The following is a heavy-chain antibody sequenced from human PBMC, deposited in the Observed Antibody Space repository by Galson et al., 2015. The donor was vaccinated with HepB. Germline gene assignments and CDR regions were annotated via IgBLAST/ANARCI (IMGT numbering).Heavy chain of an antibody. D-gene: IGHD1-14*01. J-gene: IGHJ2*01. CDR2: IIPIFGIA. V-gene: IGHV1-69*13. CDR1: GGTFSSYA. Sequence: SVKVSCKASGGTFSSYAISWVRQAPGQGLEWMGGIIPIFGIANYAQKFQGRVTITADESTSTAYMELSSLRSEDTAVYYCTRPAELRPSDWYFDLWGRGTLVTVSS. CDR3: TRPAELRPSDWYFDL.